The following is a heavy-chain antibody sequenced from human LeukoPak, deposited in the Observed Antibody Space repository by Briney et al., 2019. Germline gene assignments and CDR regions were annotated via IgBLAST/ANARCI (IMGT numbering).Heavy chain of an antibody. D-gene: IGHD2-21*02. V-gene: IGHV5-51*03. CDR3: ARLGPPNCGGDCYSDY. Sequence: KPGESLKISCKGSGYNFTTYWIGWVRQLPGKGLEWMAMIYPGDSDTSYSPSFQGQVTISADKSIRTAYLQWSSLRAPDTAMYYCARLGPPNCGGDCYSDYWGQGTLSTVSS. CDR1: GYNFTTYW. CDR2: IYPGDSDT. J-gene: IGHJ4*02.